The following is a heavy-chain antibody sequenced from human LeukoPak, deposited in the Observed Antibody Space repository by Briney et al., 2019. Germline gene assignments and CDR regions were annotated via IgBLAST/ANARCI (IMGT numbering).Heavy chain of an antibody. CDR1: GYTFTSYG. CDR2: ISGYNGNT. V-gene: IGHV1-18*01. Sequence: ASVKVSCKASGYTFTSYGISWVRQAPGQGPEWMGWISGYNGNTNYAQKFQGRVTMTTDTSTNTAYMELGSLRTDDTALYYCARDGGLHNQHLDYWGQGTLVSVPS. D-gene: IGHD5-24*01. J-gene: IGHJ4*02. CDR3: ARDGGLHNQHLDY.